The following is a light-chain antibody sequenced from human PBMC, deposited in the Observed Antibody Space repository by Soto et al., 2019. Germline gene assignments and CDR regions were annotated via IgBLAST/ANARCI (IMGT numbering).Light chain of an antibody. J-gene: IGKJ1*01. CDR1: QSISTY. Sequence: DIQMTQSPSSLSASLGDRVTVTCRASQSISTYLNWFQQRPGKAPKLLIYGAYTLQDGVPSRFSSSESETEFTLTISSLQPEDFETYYCQQSFGAPRTFGQGTRVDIK. CDR2: GAY. V-gene: IGKV1-39*01. CDR3: QQSFGAPRT.